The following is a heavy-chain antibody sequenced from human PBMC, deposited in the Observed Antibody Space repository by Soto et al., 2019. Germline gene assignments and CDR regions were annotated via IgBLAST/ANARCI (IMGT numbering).Heavy chain of an antibody. V-gene: IGHV4-39*01. D-gene: IGHD3-16*01. CDR2: IDYVGNT. Sequence: QVQLQESGPGLVSPWGTLSLTCTVSGASISSSGYYWGWIRQAPGKGLQWIGSIDYVGNTYYDPSLRGQAAVSVDTSKKQLSLRLNSVTAADTAVHYCVRGGLRYQQSSYYFDVWGQGTLVTVSS. CDR3: VRGGLRYQQSSYYFDV. CDR1: GASISSSGYY. J-gene: IGHJ4*02.